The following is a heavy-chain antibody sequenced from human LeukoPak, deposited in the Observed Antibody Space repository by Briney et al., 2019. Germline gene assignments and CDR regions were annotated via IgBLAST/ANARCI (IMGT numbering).Heavy chain of an antibody. V-gene: IGHV3-48*03. CDR3: ARLLGVRDY. CDR1: GFTFSSYE. D-gene: IGHD1-26*01. Sequence: PGGSLRLSCAASGFTFSSYEMNWVRQAPGKGLEWVSYITSSGGTIYYADSVKGRFTISRDNGKNSLYLQMNSLRAEDTAVYYCARLLGVRDYWGQGTLVTVSS. CDR2: ITSSGGTI. J-gene: IGHJ4*02.